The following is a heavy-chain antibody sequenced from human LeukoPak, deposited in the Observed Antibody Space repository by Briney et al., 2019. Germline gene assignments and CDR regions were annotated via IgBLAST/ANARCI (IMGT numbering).Heavy chain of an antibody. Sequence: GSLRLSCAASGFTFSSYAMSWVRQAPGKGLEWVSAISGSGGSTYYADSVKGRFTISRDNSKNTLYLQMNSLRAEDTAVYYCATGSGYDYSSSWYYFDYWGQGTLVTVSS. V-gene: IGHV3-23*01. CDR2: ISGSGGST. D-gene: IGHD6-13*01. CDR1: GFTFSSYA. CDR3: ATGSGYDYSSSWYYFDY. J-gene: IGHJ4*02.